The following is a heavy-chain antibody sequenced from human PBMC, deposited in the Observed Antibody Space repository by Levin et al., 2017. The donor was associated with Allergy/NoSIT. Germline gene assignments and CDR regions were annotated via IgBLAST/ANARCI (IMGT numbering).Heavy chain of an antibody. CDR1: GFTFSTYG. CDR2: ISYDGSHI. Sequence: GGSLRLSCAASGFTFSTYGMHWVRQAPGKGLEWVAVISYDGSHIFYADSVKGRFTISRDNSKNTLYLQMNSLRAEDTAVYYCAKKGSGSYHNLPDYWGQGTLVTVSS. D-gene: IGHD3-10*01. J-gene: IGHJ4*02. V-gene: IGHV3-30*18. CDR3: AKKGSGSYHNLPDY.